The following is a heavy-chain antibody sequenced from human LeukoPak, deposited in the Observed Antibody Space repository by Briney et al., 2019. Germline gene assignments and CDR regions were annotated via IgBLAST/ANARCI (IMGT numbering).Heavy chain of an antibody. D-gene: IGHD6-13*01. Sequence: SETLSLTCAVSGGSISSSSYYWGWIRQPPGKGLEWIGSIYYSGSTYYNPSLKSRVTISVDRSKNPFSLKLSSVTAADTAVYYCARDGAAGTGAGDYWGQGTLVTVSS. CDR3: ARDGAAGTGAGDY. J-gene: IGHJ4*02. CDR1: GGSISSSSYY. CDR2: IYYSGST. V-gene: IGHV4-39*07.